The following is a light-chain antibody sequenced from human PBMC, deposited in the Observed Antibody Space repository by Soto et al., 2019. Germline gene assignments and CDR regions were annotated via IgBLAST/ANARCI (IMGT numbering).Light chain of an antibody. CDR1: QSISSY. J-gene: IGKJ4*01. CDR2: AAS. V-gene: IGKV1-39*01. CDR3: QQSNSFPRT. Sequence: DSQMTQSPSSLSASVGDRVTITCRASQSISSYLNWFQQKPGKAPKLLIYAASSLQSGVPSRFSGSGSGTDFTLTIRSLQPEDFATYYCQQSNSFPRTFGGGTNVDI.